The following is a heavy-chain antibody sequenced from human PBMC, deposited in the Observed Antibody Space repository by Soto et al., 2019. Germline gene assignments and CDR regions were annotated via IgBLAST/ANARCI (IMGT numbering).Heavy chain of an antibody. J-gene: IGHJ6*02. Sequence: QVHLVESGGSVVQPGRSLRLSCAASGFTFDTFAIHWVRQTPGKVLEWVALISYDGYNTYYADSVKGRFTISRDNSKNTLYLQMTSLRPDDTGVSYCARVNPGNNLYYYYGLDVWGQGTAVTVSS. CDR1: GFTFDTFA. CDR3: ARVNPGNNLYYYYGLDV. V-gene: IGHV3-30-3*01. CDR2: ISYDGYNT. D-gene: IGHD1-1*01.